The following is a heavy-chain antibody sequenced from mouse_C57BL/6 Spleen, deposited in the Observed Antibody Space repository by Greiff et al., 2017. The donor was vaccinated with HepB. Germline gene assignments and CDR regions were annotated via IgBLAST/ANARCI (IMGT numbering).Heavy chain of an antibody. J-gene: IGHJ4*01. CDR1: GFTFSSYA. Sequence: EVQRVESGEGLVKPGGSLKLSCAASGFTFSSYAMSWVRQTPEKRLEWVAYISSGGDYIYYADTVKGRFTISRDNARNTLYLQMSSLKSEDTAMYYCTRERATGPYYAMDYWGQGSSVTVSS. CDR2: ISSGGDYI. CDR3: TRERATGPYYAMDY. V-gene: IGHV5-9-1*02. D-gene: IGHD4-1*02.